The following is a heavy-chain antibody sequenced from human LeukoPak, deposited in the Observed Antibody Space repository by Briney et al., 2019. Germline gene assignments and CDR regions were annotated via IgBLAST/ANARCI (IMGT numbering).Heavy chain of an antibody. D-gene: IGHD3-10*01. CDR1: GGSVSSGSYY. Sequence: SETLSLTCTVSGGSVSSGSYYWSWIRQPPGKGLEWIVYIYYSGSTNYNPSLKSRVTISVDTSKNQFSLKLSSVTAADTAVYYCARGRSSPLWFGEANFDYWGQGTLVTVSS. J-gene: IGHJ4*02. CDR3: ARGRSSPLWFGEANFDY. V-gene: IGHV4-61*01. CDR2: IYYSGST.